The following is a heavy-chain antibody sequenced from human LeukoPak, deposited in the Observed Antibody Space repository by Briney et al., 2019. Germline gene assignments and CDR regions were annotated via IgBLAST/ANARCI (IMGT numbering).Heavy chain of an antibody. CDR1: GGTFTSYA. CDR2: IIPIFGIA. J-gene: IGHJ5*02. V-gene: IGHV1-69*04. Sequence: SVKVSCKASGGTFTSYAISWVRHAPRQGLEWMGRIIPIFGIANYAQKFQGRVTITADKSTSTAYMELSSLRSEDTAVYYCARDGFWDRQNWFYRCGQGSVVSVSS. CDR3: ARDGFWDRQNWFYR. D-gene: IGHD3-16*01.